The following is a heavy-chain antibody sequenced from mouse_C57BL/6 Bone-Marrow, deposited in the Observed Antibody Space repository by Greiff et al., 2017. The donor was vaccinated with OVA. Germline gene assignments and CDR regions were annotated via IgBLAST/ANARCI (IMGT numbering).Heavy chain of an antibody. CDR3: ARGYGSSYAMDY. V-gene: IGHV1-58*01. Sequence: EVKVVESGAELVRPGSSVTLSCKTSGYTFTSYGINWVKQRPGQGLEWIGYIYTGNGYTEYNEKFKGKATLTSDTSSSTAYMQLSSLTSEDSAFDFCARGYGSSYAMDYWGQGTSVTVSS. D-gene: IGHD1-1*01. CDR2: IYTGNGYT. J-gene: IGHJ4*01. CDR1: GYTFTSYG.